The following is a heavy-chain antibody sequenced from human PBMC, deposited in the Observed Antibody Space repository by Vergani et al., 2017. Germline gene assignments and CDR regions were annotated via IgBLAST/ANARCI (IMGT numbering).Heavy chain of an antibody. J-gene: IGHJ6*02. CDR2: IKQDGSEK. Sequence: EVQLVESGGGLVKPGGSLRLSCAASGFTFSSYWMSWVRQAPGKGLEWVANIKQDGSEKYYVDSVKGRFTISRDNAKNSLYLQMNSLRAEDTAVYYCAREGEITQALIYGMDVWGQGTTVTVSS. V-gene: IGHV3-7*01. CDR1: GFTFSSYW. CDR3: AREGEITQALIYGMDV. D-gene: IGHD1-26*01.